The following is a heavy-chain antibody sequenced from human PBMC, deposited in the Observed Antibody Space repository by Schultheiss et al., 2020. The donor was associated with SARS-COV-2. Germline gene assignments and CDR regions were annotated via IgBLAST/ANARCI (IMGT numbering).Heavy chain of an antibody. Sequence: SVKVSCKASGGTFSSYTISWVRQAPGQGLEWMGRIIPILGIANYAQKFQGRVTITADKSTSTAYMELSSLRSEDTAVYYCASSPLLRFLEWPQISFDPWGQGTLVTVSS. CDR3: ASSPLLRFLEWPQISFDP. V-gene: IGHV1-69*02. D-gene: IGHD3-3*01. J-gene: IGHJ5*02. CDR2: IIPILGIA. CDR1: GGTFSSYT.